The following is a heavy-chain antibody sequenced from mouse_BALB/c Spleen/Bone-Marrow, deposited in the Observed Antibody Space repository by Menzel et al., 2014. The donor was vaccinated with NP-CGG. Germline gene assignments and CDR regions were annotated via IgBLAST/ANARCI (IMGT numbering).Heavy chain of an antibody. CDR1: GFTFSSYS. D-gene: IGHD2-4*01. Sequence: EVMLVESGGGLVKPGGSLKLSCAASGFTFSSYSMSWVRQTPEKRLEWVATISSGGHDTYYPDSVKGRFTISRDNAKSTLYLQMSSLKSEDTAMYYCSKDGGYDYSYYFDYWGQGTTLTVSS. J-gene: IGHJ2*01. CDR2: ISSGGHDT. CDR3: SKDGGYDYSYYFDY. V-gene: IGHV5-6-4*01.